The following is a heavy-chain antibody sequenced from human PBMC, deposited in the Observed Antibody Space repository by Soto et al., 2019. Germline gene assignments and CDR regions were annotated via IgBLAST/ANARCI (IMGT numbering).Heavy chain of an antibody. CDR1: GFTFSDYY. CDR3: ARAPTTVWYYYYMDV. V-gene: IGHV3-11*01. Sequence: GGSLRLSCAASGFTFSDYYMTWIRQAPGKGLEWVSFISSSGSTIYYADSVRGRFTISRDNAKDSLYLQMNSLRAEDTAVYYCARAPTTVWYYYYMDVWAKGTTVTVSS. CDR2: ISSSGSTI. D-gene: IGHD3-16*01. J-gene: IGHJ6*03.